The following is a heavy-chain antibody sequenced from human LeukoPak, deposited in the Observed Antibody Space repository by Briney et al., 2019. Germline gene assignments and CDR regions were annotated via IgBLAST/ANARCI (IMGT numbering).Heavy chain of an antibody. J-gene: IGHJ6*03. CDR1: GGTFSSYA. Sequence: ASVKVSCKASGGTFSSYAISWVRQAPGQVLEWMGRIIPIFGTANYAQKFQGRVTITTDESTSTAYMELSSLRSEDTAVYYCARVTSPYYYYMDVWGKGTTVTVSS. V-gene: IGHV1-69*05. CDR3: ARVTSPYYYYMDV. CDR2: IIPIFGTA.